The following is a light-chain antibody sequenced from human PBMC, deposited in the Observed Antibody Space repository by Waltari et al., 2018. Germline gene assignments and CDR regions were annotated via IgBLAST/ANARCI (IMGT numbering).Light chain of an antibody. CDR1: NIGSKS. V-gene: IGLV3-21*04. CDR2: YDS. CDR3: QVWDSSSDHRV. J-gene: IGLJ3*02. Sequence: SYVLTQPPSVSVAPGKTARITCGGNNIGSKSVHWYQQKPGQAPGLVIYYDSDRPSGIPERFSGSNSGNTATLTISRVEAGDEADYYCQVWDSSSDHRVFGGGTKLTVL.